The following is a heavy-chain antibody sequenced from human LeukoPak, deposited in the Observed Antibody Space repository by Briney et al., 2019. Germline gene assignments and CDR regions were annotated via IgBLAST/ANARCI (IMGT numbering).Heavy chain of an antibody. V-gene: IGHV1-18*01. CDR3: ARHPYYDFWSGYYSRGDGIDY. CDR2: ISAYNGNT. CDR1: GYTFTSYG. J-gene: IGHJ4*02. D-gene: IGHD3-3*01. Sequence: ASVKVSCKASGYTFTSYGISWVRQAPGQGLEWMGWISAYNGNTNYAQKLQGRVTMTTDTSTSTAYMELRSLRSDDTAVYYCARHPYYDFWSGYYSRGDGIDYWGQGTLVTVSS.